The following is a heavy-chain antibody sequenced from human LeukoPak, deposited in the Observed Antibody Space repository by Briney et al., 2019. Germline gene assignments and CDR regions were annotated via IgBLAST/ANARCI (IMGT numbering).Heavy chain of an antibody. D-gene: IGHD2-21*01. CDR2: ITGSSNNT. CDR3: ADFAATGDGY. CDR1: GFAFSTYA. V-gene: IGHV3-23*01. J-gene: IGHJ4*02. Sequence: LAGGSLRLSCAASGFAFSTYAMSWVRQAPGKGLEWVSAITGSSNNTYYANSVKGRFSISRDNSKNRLYLQMNSLKDEDTAVYYCADFAATGDGYWGQGTLVTVSS.